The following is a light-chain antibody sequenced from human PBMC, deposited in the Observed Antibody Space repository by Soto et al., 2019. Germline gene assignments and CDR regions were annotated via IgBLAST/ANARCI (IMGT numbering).Light chain of an antibody. J-gene: IGKJ1*01. Sequence: DTQMTQSPSSVSAAVGDTVTMTCRPSQGISIWLAWYQLKPGQAPKLLIYATSRVHGVPSRFAGSGSETDFTLTINNLQPEDSAIYYCQQGNSFPWTFGQGTKGGYQ. CDR3: QQGNSFPWT. V-gene: IGKV1-12*01. CDR1: QGISIW. CDR2: ATS.